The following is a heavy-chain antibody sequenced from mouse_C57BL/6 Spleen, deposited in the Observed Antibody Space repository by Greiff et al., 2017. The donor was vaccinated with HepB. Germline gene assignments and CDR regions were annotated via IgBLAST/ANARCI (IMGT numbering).Heavy chain of an antibody. CDR2: IDPSDSET. Sequence: QVQLQQPGAELVRPGSSVKLSCKASGYTFTSYWMHWVKQRPIQGLEWIGNIDPSDSETHYNQKFKDKATLTVDKSSSTAYMQLSSLTSEDSAVYYCARRGNWDYAMDYWGQGTSVTVSS. D-gene: IGHD4-1*01. CDR1: GYTFTSYW. V-gene: IGHV1-52*01. J-gene: IGHJ4*01. CDR3: ARRGNWDYAMDY.